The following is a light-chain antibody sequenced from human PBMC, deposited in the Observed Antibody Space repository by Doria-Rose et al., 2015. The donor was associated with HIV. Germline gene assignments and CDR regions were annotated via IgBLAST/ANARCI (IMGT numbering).Light chain of an antibody. V-gene: IGKV3-20*01. Sequence: EIVFTQSPGTLSLSPGERATLSCRASQSVSANYIAWYQQRPGQSPRLSIYDASSRSTDIPDRFSGSGSGTDFTLTISRLEPEDFSVYYCHQYASSLTFGQGTKVEIK. J-gene: IGKJ1*01. CDR1: QSVSANY. CDR3: HQYASSLT. CDR2: DAS.